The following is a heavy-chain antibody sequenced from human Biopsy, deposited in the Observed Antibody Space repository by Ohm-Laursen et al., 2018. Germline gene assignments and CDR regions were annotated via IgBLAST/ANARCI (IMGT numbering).Heavy chain of an antibody. V-gene: IGHV3-33*01. CDR3: ARDRYYGSENYFSHYNMDV. Sequence: SLRLSCSASGFTFSGYGMHWVRQAPGKGLEWVAAIWYDGTDKFYADSVKGRFTISRDNSKNTLYLHMNSLRAADTAVYYCARDRYYGSENYFSHYNMDVWGQGTTVTVSS. CDR2: IWYDGTDK. J-gene: IGHJ6*03. CDR1: GFTFSGYG. D-gene: IGHD3-10*01.